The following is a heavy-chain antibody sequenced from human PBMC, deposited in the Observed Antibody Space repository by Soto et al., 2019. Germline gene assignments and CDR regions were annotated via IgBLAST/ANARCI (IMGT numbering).Heavy chain of an antibody. V-gene: IGHV1-18*01. CDR3: ARAALKYCSSTSCYKGASNWFDP. Sequence: ASVKVSCKASGYTFTSYGISWVRQAPGQGLEWMGWISAYNGNTNYAQKLQGRVTMTTDTSTSTAYMELRSLRSDDTAVYYCARAALKYCSSTSCYKGASNWFDPWG. J-gene: IGHJ5*02. CDR1: GYTFTSYG. D-gene: IGHD2-2*02. CDR2: ISAYNGNT.